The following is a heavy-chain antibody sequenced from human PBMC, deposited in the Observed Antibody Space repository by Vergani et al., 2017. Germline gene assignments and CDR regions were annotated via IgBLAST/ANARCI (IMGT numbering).Heavy chain of an antibody. V-gene: IGHV3-23*04. Sequence: EVHLVESGGGLVQPGRSLRLSCSGSGFTLGDYAMTWVRQAPGKGLEWVSAISGSGGSTYYADSVKGRFTISRDNSKNTLYLQMNSLRDEDTAVYYCAKDRVTGGYWGQGTLVTVSS. D-gene: IGHD2-21*02. CDR2: ISGSGGST. CDR3: AKDRVTGGY. CDR1: GFTLGDYA. J-gene: IGHJ4*02.